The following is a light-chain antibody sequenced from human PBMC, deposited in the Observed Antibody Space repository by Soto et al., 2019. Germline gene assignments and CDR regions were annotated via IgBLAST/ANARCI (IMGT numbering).Light chain of an antibody. J-gene: IGLJ2*01. V-gene: IGLV2-14*03. Sequence: QSALTQPASVSGSPGQSITISCTGTSSDVGGYNYVSWYQHHPDKAPKLMIYDVNNRPSGVSNRFSGSKSGNTASLTISGLRGEEGVVYSCISYTSGSPRLVLGGGPRLTAL. CDR2: DVN. CDR3: ISYTSGSPRLV. CDR1: SSDVGGYNY.